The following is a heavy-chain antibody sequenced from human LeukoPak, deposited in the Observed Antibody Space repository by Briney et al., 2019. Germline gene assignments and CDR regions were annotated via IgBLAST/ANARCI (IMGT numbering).Heavy chain of an antibody. Sequence: GTSVQVSCKASGFTCTSSATQWVRQARGQRLEWIGWIVVGSGNTNYAQKFQERVTITRDMSTSTAYMELSSLRSEDTAVYYCAAVYDDSSGYPVDYWGQGTLVTVSS. V-gene: IGHV1-58*02. CDR2: IVVGSGNT. CDR1: GFTCTSSA. CDR3: AAVYDDSSGYPVDY. D-gene: IGHD3-22*01. J-gene: IGHJ4*02.